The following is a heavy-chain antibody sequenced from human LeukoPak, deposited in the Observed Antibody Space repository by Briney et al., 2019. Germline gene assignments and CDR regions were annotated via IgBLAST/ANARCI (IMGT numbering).Heavy chain of an antibody. Sequence: GASVKVSCKASGYTFSIYGISWVRQAPGQGLEWMGWISAYNGNTNYAQKLQGRVTMTTDTSTSTAYMELRSLRSDDTAVYYCARAWGSSWYYRRYYYYMDVWGKGTTVTASS. D-gene: IGHD6-13*01. CDR2: ISAYNGNT. CDR3: ARAWGSSWYYRRYYYYMDV. V-gene: IGHV1-18*01. J-gene: IGHJ6*03. CDR1: GYTFSIYG.